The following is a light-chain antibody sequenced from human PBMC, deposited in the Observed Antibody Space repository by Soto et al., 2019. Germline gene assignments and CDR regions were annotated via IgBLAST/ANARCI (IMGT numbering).Light chain of an antibody. Sequence: DIQITQSPSTLSGSVGERVTNTFPASQTISSWLAWYQQKPGKAPKLLIYKASTLKSGVPSRFSGSGSGTEFTLTISSLQPDDFATYYCQHYNSYSEAFGQGTKVDIK. J-gene: IGKJ1*01. CDR1: QTISSW. V-gene: IGKV1-5*03. CDR3: QHYNSYSEA. CDR2: KAS.